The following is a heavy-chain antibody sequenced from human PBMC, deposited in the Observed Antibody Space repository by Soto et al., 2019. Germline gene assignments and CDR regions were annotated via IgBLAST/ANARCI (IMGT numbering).Heavy chain of an antibody. Sequence: QPGGSLRLSCAASGFTFSSYAMHWVRQAPGKGLEWVAVISYDGSNKYYADSVKGRFTISRDNSQDTVYLQMNSLRAEDTAVYYCVKDRRTEAYGMEVWGQGTTVTVSS. CDR1: GFTFSSYA. J-gene: IGHJ6*02. D-gene: IGHD2-21*01. CDR3: VKDRRTEAYGMEV. CDR2: ISYDGSNK. V-gene: IGHV3-30-3*01.